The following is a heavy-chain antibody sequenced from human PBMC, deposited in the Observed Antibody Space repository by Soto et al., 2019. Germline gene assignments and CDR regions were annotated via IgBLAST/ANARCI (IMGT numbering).Heavy chain of an antibody. J-gene: IGHJ4*02. CDR1: GFTFSSYS. D-gene: IGHD6-25*01. V-gene: IGHV3-21*01. CDR2: ISSSSSYI. CDR3: ARDRSGDFDY. Sequence: GGSLRLSCAASGFTFSSYSMNWVRQAPGKGLEWVSSISSSSSYIYYADSVKGQFTSSRDNAKNSLYLQMNSLRAEDTAVYYCARDRSGDFDYWGQGTLVTVSS.